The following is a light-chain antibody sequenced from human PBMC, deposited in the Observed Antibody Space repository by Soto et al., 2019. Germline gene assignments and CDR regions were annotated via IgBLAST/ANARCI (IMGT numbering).Light chain of an antibody. CDR3: ASWDDSLSGYV. Sequence: QSVLTQPPSAPGTPGQRVTISCSGSSSNIGSNYVYWYQQLPGTAPKLLIYSNNQRPSGVPDRFSGSKSGTSASLAISGLRSEDEADYYCASWDDSLSGYVFGTGTKLTVL. CDR2: SNN. J-gene: IGLJ1*01. CDR1: SSNIGSNY. V-gene: IGLV1-47*02.